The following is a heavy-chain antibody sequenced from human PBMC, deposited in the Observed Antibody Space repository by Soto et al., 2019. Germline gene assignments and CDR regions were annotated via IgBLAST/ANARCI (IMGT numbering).Heavy chain of an antibody. CDR1: GYTFTGYY. CDR2: INPNGGGT. D-gene: IGHD6-13*01. J-gene: IGHJ4*02. CDR3: AIIVAADDGYFDY. V-gene: IGHV1-2*02. Sequence: QVQLVQSGAEVKKPGASVKVSCKASGYTFTGYYMHWVRQAPGQGLEWMAWINPNGGGTNYAQKFQGRVTMTRDTSISTAFMELSRLTSDDTAVYYCAIIVAADDGYFDYCGQGTLVTVSS.